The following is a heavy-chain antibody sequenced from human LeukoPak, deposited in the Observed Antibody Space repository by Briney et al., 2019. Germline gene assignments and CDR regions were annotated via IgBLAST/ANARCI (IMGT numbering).Heavy chain of an antibody. V-gene: IGHV4-39*07. CDR3: ARGDDSSGPAHFDH. CDR2: IYHSGST. D-gene: IGHD3-22*01. Sequence: SETLSLTCTVSGGSISSSSYYWGWIRQPPGKGLEWIGSIYHSGSTYYNPSLKSRVTISVDTSKNQFSLKLNSVTAADTAVFYCARGDDSSGPAHFDHWGQGTLVTVSS. CDR1: GGSISSSSYY. J-gene: IGHJ4*02.